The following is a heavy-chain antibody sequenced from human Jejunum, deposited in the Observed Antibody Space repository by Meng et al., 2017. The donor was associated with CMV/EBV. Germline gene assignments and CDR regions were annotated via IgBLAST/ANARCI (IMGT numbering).Heavy chain of an antibody. CDR1: GFTFADAW. J-gene: IGHJ4*02. CDR2: IKRRVDGGAT. CDR3: AAGAGMTDSDY. V-gene: IGHV3-15*01. D-gene: IGHD1-1*01. Sequence: SGFTFADAWMSWVRQAPGKGPEWVGRIKRRVDGGATDFGASVKGRFAISRDDSKNTLYLDMRGLKIEDTAIYYCAAGAGMTDSDYWGQGTLVTVSS.